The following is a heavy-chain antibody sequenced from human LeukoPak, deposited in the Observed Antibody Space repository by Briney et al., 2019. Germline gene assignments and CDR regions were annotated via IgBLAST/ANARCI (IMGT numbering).Heavy chain of an antibody. J-gene: IGHJ4*02. CDR3: AKQLGYCSDGSCYFPY. CDR1: GFTFSSSA. Sequence: GGSLRLSCTASGFTFSSSAMSWVRQAPGKGLEWVSAISNNGGYTYYADSVQGRFTISRDNSKSTLCLQMNSLRAEDTTVYYCAKQLGYCSDGSCYFPYWGQGTLVTVSS. CDR2: ISNNGGYT. V-gene: IGHV3-23*01. D-gene: IGHD2-15*01.